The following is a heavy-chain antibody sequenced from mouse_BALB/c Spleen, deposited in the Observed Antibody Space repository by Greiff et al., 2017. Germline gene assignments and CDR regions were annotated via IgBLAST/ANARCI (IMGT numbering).Heavy chain of an antibody. CDR1: GFTFSSYY. J-gene: IGHJ1*01. CDR2: INSNGGST. V-gene: IGHV5-6-2*01. CDR3: ASRRDWYFDV. Sequence: EVQGVESGGGLVKLGGSLKLSCAASGFTFSSYYMSWVRQTPEKRLELVAAINSNGGSTYYPDTVKGRFTISRDNAKNTLYLQMSSLKSEDTALYYCASRRDWYFDVWGAGTTVTVSS.